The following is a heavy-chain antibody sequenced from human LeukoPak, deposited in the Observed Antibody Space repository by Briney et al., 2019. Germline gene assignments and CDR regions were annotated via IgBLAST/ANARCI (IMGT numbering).Heavy chain of an antibody. CDR1: GFTFSGYW. J-gene: IGHJ5*01. D-gene: IGHD6-19*01. CDR3: TRAGYSSGFDS. Sequence: GGSLRLSCAASGFTFSGYWMHWVPQAPGKGLVWVSRINSDGYSITYADSVKGRFTISRDNAKNTLYLQMNSLIAEDTAVYFCTRAGYSSGFDSWGQGTLVTVSS. CDR2: INSDGYSI. V-gene: IGHV3-74*03.